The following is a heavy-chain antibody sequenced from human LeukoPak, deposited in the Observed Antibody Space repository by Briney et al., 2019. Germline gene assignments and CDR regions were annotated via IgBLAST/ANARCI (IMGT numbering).Heavy chain of an antibody. Sequence: GASVKVSCKASGYTFTSYDINWVRQATGQGLEWMGWMNPNSGNTGYAQKFQGRVTITRNTSISTAYMELSSLRSEDTAVYYCARGQSDLFWSGYYLPYYYYYYYMDVWGKGTTVTVSS. CDR2: MNPNSGNT. V-gene: IGHV1-8*03. CDR3: ARGQSDLFWSGYYLPYYYYYYYMDV. CDR1: GYTFTSYD. D-gene: IGHD3-3*01. J-gene: IGHJ6*03.